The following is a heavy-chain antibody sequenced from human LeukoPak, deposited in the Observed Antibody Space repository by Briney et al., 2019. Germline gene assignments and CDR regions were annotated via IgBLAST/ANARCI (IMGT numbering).Heavy chain of an antibody. CDR1: GYTFTGYY. D-gene: IGHD2-2*01. V-gene: IGHV1-2*02. J-gene: IGHJ4*02. CDR3: AREGCSSTSCSAYFDY. Sequence: AAVKVSCKASGYTFTGYYMHWVRQAPGQGLEWMGWVNPNSGGTNYAQKFQGRVTMTRDTSNSTAYMELSRLRSDDTAVYYCAREGCSSTSCSAYFDYWGQGTLVTVSS. CDR2: VNPNSGGT.